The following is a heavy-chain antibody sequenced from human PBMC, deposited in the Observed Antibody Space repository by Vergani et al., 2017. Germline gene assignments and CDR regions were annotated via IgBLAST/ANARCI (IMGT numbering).Heavy chain of an antibody. CDR3: VKEKIDLGSYFFDS. CDR2: ISGPGLST. CDR1: GFTFSNSA. J-gene: IGHJ4*01. V-gene: IGHV3-23*01. Sequence: EVHLLESGGGLVQSGGSLRLSCAASGFTFSNSAVSWVRQAPRRGLAWVSSISGPGLSTYYAGSVKGRFSISRDNSKNTVFLQMHHLRAEDTAIYYCVKEKIDLGSYFFDSWGHGILVTVSS. D-gene: IGHD2/OR15-2a*01.